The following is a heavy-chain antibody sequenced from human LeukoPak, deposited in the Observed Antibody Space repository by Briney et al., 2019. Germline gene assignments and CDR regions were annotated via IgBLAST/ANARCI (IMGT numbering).Heavy chain of an antibody. CDR2: IYTSGST. Sequence: SETLSLTCTVSGGSISSGSYYWSWIRQPAGKGLEWIGRIYTSGSTNYNPSLKSRVTMSVDTSKNQFSLKLSSVTAADTAVYYCARYASRNNFYDSSDAFDIWGQGTMVTVSS. CDR3: ARYASRNNFYDSSDAFDI. V-gene: IGHV4-61*02. J-gene: IGHJ3*02. CDR1: GGSISSGSYY. D-gene: IGHD3-22*01.